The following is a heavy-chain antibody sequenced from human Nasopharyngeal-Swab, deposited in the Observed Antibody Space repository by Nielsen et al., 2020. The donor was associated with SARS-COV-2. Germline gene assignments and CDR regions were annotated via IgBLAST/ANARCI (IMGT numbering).Heavy chain of an antibody. Sequence: SETLSLTCTVSGGSFRTSTSDYWGWIRQPPGKGLEWIGTLYYSGTTYYNPSLKSRVTMSVDTSRNQFSLKLSSVTAADTAVYYCARHVWGYGQGRDWFDPWGQGTLVTVSS. CDR3: ARHVWGYGQGRDWFDP. V-gene: IGHV4-39*01. J-gene: IGHJ5*02. CDR2: LYYSGTT. D-gene: IGHD4/OR15-4a*01. CDR1: GGSFRTSTSDY.